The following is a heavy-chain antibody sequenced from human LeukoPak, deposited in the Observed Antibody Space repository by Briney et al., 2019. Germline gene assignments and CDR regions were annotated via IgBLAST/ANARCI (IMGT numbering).Heavy chain of an antibody. CDR1: GGSIISSSYC. V-gene: IGHV4-39*07. J-gene: IGHJ4*02. CDR3: ARGRRDGYNLRHSDY. D-gene: IGHD5-24*01. CDR2: IYYSGST. Sequence: PSETLSLTCTVSGGSIISSSYCWGWICQPPGKGLEWIGSIYYSGSTYYNPSLKSRLSISVDTSKSQFSLRLRSVTAADTAAYYCARGRRDGYNLRHSDYWGQGALVTVSS.